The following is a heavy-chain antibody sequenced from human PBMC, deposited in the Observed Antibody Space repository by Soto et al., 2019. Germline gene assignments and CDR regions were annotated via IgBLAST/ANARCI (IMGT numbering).Heavy chain of an antibody. CDR3: AKARPGGDV. CDR1: GFTFSDYY. V-gene: IGHV3-23*04. Sequence: VQLVESGGGLVKPGGSLRLSCATSGFTFSDYYMNWIRQAPGRGLEWLSAISGSGGSTYYADSVKGRFTISRDNSKNTLYLQMNSLRAEDTAVYYCAKARPGGDVWGQGTTVTVSS. D-gene: IGHD3-10*01. CDR2: ISGSGGST. J-gene: IGHJ6*02.